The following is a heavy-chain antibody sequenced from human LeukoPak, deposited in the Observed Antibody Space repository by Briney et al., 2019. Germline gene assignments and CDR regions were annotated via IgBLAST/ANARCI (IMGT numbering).Heavy chain of an antibody. V-gene: IGHV3-74*01. CDR3: ARDRYYIIDY. Sequence: GGSLRLSCAASGFSFSSTWMHWVQQAPGRGLEWVSLINNDATSKTYADSVKGRFTISRDNAKNTVYLQMDSLRDEDTAVYYCARDRYYIIDYWGQGALVTVSS. CDR2: INNDATSK. J-gene: IGHJ4*02. D-gene: IGHD1-26*01. CDR1: GFSFSSTW.